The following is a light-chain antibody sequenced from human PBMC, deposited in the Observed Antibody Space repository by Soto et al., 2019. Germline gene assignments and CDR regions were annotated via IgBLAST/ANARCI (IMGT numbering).Light chain of an antibody. CDR1: QGISSY. Sequence: DIQLTPSPSFLSASVGDRVTITCRASQGISSYLAWYQQKPGKAPKLLIYAASTLQSGVPSRFSGSGSGTEFTLTISSLQPEDFATYYCQQLNSGFGPGTTVDIK. CDR3: QQLNSG. CDR2: AAS. V-gene: IGKV1-9*01. J-gene: IGKJ3*01.